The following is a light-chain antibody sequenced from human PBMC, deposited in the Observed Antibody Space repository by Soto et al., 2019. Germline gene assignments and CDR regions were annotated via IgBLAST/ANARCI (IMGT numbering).Light chain of an antibody. J-gene: IGLJ3*02. V-gene: IGLV2-8*01. CDR2: DVN. CDR3: SSYTGSSKLV. Sequence: QSALTQPPSASGSPGQSITISCTGTSRDVGGYNYVSWYHQHPGNAPKLIIYDVNKRPSGVPDRFSGSKSGNTASLTVSGLQAEDEGDYYCSSYTGSSKLVFGGGTKLTVL. CDR1: SRDVGGYNY.